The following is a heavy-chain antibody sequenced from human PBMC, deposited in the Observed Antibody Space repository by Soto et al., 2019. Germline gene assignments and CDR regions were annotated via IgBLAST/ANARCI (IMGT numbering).Heavy chain of an antibody. CDR3: ASDSCSGGSCYSSGMDV. V-gene: IGHV3-33*01. D-gene: IGHD2-15*01. Sequence: QVQLVESGGGVVQPGRSLRLSCAASGFTFSSYGMHWVRQAPGKGLEWVAVIWYDGSNKYYADSVKGRFTISRDNSKNTLYLQMNSPRAEDTAVFYCASDSCSGGSCYSSGMDVWGQGTPVTVSS. CDR2: IWYDGSNK. CDR1: GFTFSSYG. J-gene: IGHJ6*02.